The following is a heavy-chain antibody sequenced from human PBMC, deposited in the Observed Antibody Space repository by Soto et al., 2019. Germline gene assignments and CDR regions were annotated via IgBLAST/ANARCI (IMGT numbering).Heavy chain of an antibody. V-gene: IGHV3-30-3*01. Sequence: GGSLRLSCAASGFTFSSYAMHWVRQAPGKGLEWVAVISYDGSNKYYADPVKGRFTISSDNSKNTLNLQMNSLRAEDTAVYYCARDTLGDSSGYYYTDYWGQGTLVTVSS. CDR3: ARDTLGDSSGYYYTDY. J-gene: IGHJ4*02. D-gene: IGHD3-22*01. CDR2: ISYDGSNK. CDR1: GFTFSSYA.